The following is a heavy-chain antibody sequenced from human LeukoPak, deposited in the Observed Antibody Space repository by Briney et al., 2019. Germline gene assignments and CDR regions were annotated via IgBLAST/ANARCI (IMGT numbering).Heavy chain of an antibody. D-gene: IGHD3-3*01. CDR1: GGSIGSSSYY. J-gene: IGHJ3*02. V-gene: IGHV4-39*07. CDR3: ARTSILEWLFYGFDAFDI. Sequence: SETLSLTCTVSGGSIGSSSYYWGWIRQPPGKGLEWIGSIYYSGSTYYNPSLKSRVTISVDTSKNQFSLKLSSVTAADTAVYYCARTSILEWLFYGFDAFDIGGQGTMVTVSS. CDR2: IYYSGST.